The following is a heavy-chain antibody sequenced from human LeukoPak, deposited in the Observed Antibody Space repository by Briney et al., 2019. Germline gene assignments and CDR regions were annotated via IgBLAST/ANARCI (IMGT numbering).Heavy chain of an antibody. J-gene: IGHJ4*02. CDR2: INIDERIT. Sequence: PGGSLRLSCAASGFTFSDYPMNWIRQAPGKGLVWVSYINIDERITGYADSVKGRFTISRDNAKNTLYLQMNSLRAEDTAIYYCFREGGDWGQGTLVTVSS. D-gene: IGHD3-10*01. CDR3: FREGGD. CDR1: GFTFSDYP. V-gene: IGHV3-74*01.